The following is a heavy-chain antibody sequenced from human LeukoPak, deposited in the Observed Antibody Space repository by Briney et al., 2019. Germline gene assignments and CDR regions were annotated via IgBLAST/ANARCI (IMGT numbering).Heavy chain of an antibody. D-gene: IGHD3-10*01. CDR1: GFTFSSYS. Sequence: PGGSLRLSCAASGFTFSSYSMNWVRQAPGKGLEWVSYISSSSSTIYYADSVKGRFTISRDNAKNSLYLQMNSLRAEDTAVYYCARSRRRAWFGELLSSPYGMDVWGQGTRVTVSS. V-gene: IGHV3-48*01. CDR3: ARSRRRAWFGELLSSPYGMDV. J-gene: IGHJ6*02. CDR2: ISSSSSTI.